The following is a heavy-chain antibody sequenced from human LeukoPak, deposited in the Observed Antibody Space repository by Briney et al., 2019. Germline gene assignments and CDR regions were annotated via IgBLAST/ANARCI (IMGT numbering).Heavy chain of an antibody. CDR3: AREVYCSSTSCYSRDLDY. J-gene: IGHJ4*02. CDR2: INPNSGGT. Sequence: ASVKVSCKASGYTFTGYYMHWVRQAPGQGLEWMGWINPNSGGTNYAQKFQGRVTMTRDTSISTAYIELSRLRSDDTAVYYCAREVYCSSTSCYSRDLDYWGQGTLVTVSS. CDR1: GYTFTGYY. V-gene: IGHV1-2*02. D-gene: IGHD2-2*01.